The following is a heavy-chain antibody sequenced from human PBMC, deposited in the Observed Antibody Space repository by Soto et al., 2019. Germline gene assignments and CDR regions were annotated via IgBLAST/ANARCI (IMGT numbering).Heavy chain of an antibody. CDR2: ISYSGTT. V-gene: IGHV4-30-4*01. CDR1: GGPMNSDEDY. D-gene: IGHD3-3*01. Sequence: QMQLQESGPGLVKPSQTLSLTCTVSGGPMNSDEDYWTWIRQSPGKGLEWIGYISYSGTTSYNTSVKGRLNISLDVSKKQCAPKLTSVTAADTAVYYCVRGRSFTMFGVIRSQNWFDPWGQGILVTVAS. CDR3: VRGRSFTMFGVIRSQNWFDP. J-gene: IGHJ5*02.